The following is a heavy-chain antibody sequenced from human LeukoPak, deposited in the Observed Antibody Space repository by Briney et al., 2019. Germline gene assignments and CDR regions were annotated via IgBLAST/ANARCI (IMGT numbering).Heavy chain of an antibody. CDR3: ANVNGAQTRSSDINLDY. CDR2: ISWDGFTT. V-gene: IGHV3-43*01. J-gene: IGHJ4*02. Sequence: GGSLRLSCSTSGFTFRYYTMHWVRQAPGVGLEWVSLISWDGFTTYYADSVKGRFTISRDNGKNSLYLQMSSLRSEDAALYYCANVNGAQTRSSDINLDYWGQGTLVTVPS. CDR1: GFTFRYYT. D-gene: IGHD6-6*01.